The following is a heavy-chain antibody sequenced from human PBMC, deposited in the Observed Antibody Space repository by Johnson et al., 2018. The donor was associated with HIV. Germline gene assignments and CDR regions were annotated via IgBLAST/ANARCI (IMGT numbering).Heavy chain of an antibody. D-gene: IGHD1-26*01. CDR2: IKSKTDGGTT. J-gene: IGHJ3*02. V-gene: IGHV3-15*01. CDR3: AKESKWESRTPHAFDM. Sequence: VQLVESGGGLVKPGGSLRLSCAASGFTFSNAWMSWVRQAPGKGLEWVGRIKSKTDGGTTDYAAPVKGRFTISRDNSKNTLYLQMKSLRPEDTAVNYCAKESKWESRTPHAFDMWGQGTMVTVSS. CDR1: GFTFSNAW.